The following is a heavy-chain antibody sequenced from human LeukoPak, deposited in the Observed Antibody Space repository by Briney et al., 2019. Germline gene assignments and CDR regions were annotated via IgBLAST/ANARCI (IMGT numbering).Heavy chain of an antibody. D-gene: IGHD2-8*01. CDR2: ISSSGTRI. V-gene: IGHV3-48*03. J-gene: IGHJ6*02. Sequence: GESLRLSCAASGFSLSSYEMNWVRQAPGKGLEWVSYISSSGTRIYYADSVKGRFTIARDNAEKSLYLQMDSLRAEDTAVYYCARGLNYYQFYAMDVWGQGTTVTVSS. CDR3: ARGLNYYQFYAMDV. CDR1: GFSLSSYE.